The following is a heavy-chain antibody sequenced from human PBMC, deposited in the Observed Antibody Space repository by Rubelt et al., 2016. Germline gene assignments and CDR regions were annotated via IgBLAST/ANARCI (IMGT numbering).Heavy chain of an antibody. CDR1: GFTFSSYG. CDR3: AKEKSGSYPYYFDY. Sequence: GFTFSSYGMHWVRQAPGKGLEWVAFIWYDGSNKYYADSVKGRFTISRDNSKNTLYLQMNSLRAEDTAVYYCAKEKSGSYPYYFDYWGQGTLVTVSS. V-gene: IGHV3-30*02. J-gene: IGHJ4*02. CDR2: IWYDGSNK. D-gene: IGHD1-26*01.